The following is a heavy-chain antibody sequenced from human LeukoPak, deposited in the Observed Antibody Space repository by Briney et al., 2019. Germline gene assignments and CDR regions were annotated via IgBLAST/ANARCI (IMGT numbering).Heavy chain of an antibody. J-gene: IGHJ6*02. Sequence: GGSLRLSCAASGFTFSSYEMNWVRQAPGKGLEWVSYISSSGSTIYYADSVKGRFTISRDNAKNSLYLQMNSLRAEDTAVYYCARDFIVVVITYYYYYGMDVWGQGTTVTVSS. D-gene: IGHD3-22*01. CDR1: GFTFSSYE. CDR2: ISSSGSTI. V-gene: IGHV3-48*03. CDR3: ARDFIVVVITYYYYYGMDV.